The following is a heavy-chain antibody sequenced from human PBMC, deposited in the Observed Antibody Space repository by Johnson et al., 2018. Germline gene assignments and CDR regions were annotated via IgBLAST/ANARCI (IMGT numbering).Heavy chain of an antibody. J-gene: IGHJ3*02. CDR3: VKALTSYADYGVDAFDI. V-gene: IGHV3-30*18. Sequence: VQLLESGGGVVQPGRSLRLSCASSGFSFSSYGMHWVRQAPGKGLEWVTVISDDGSNKYYAGSVKGRFIISRDNPKNKVYLRMNSLRVEDTAVYYCVKALTSYADYGVDAFDIWGQGTMVTVSS. CDR1: GFSFSSYG. D-gene: IGHD4-17*01. CDR2: ISDDGSNK.